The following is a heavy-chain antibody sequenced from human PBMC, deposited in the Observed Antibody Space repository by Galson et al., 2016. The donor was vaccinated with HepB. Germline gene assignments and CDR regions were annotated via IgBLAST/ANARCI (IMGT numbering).Heavy chain of an antibody. CDR2: INGGNSDT. D-gene: IGHD2-15*01. Sequence: SVKVSCKASGNTSSIYSMHWVRQAPGQRLEWMGWINGGNSDTKYSQQFQGRVTFTRVTSASTAYLELSNLTSEDTAEYDCATTGYCSGGSCYRGWFDPWGQGTLVTVAS. CDR3: ATTGYCSGGSCYRGWFDP. CDR1: GNTSSIYS. V-gene: IGHV1-3*01. J-gene: IGHJ5*02.